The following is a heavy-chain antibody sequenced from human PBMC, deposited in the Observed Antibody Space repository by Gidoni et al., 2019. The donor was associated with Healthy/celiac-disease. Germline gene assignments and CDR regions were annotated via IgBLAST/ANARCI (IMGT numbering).Heavy chain of an antibody. CDR2: ISSSSSYT. CDR3: ASSIVGATTWCY. Sequence: QVQLVESGGGLVKPGGSLRLSCAASGFPFSDYYMSWIRQAPGKGLEWVSYISSSSSYTNYADSVKGRLTISRDNAKNSLYLQMNSLRAEDTAVYYCASSIVGATTWCYWGQGTLVTVSS. J-gene: IGHJ4*02. CDR1: GFPFSDYY. V-gene: IGHV3-11*06. D-gene: IGHD1-26*01.